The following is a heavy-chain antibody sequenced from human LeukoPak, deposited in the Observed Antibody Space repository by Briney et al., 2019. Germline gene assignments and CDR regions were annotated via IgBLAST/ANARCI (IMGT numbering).Heavy chain of an antibody. CDR1: GDSVTAYY. J-gene: IGHJ5*02. V-gene: IGHV4-59*08. CDR2: VSHDGTT. Sequence: SETLSLTCSVSGDSVTAYYWNWIRQATGKGVEWIGYVSHDGTTKYTPSLRSRVVMSVDTANNTISLSLASVTAADTGAYYCAKLDCYDVVGCYNHWGRGTPVTVS. CDR3: AKLDCYDVVGCYNH. D-gene: IGHD3/OR15-3a*01.